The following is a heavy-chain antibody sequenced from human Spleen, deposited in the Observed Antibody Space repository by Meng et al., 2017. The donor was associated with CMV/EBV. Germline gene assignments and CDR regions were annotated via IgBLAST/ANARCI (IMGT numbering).Heavy chain of an antibody. V-gene: IGHV4-59*01. Sequence: SETLSLTCSVSADSFSSYFWTWIRQPPGKRLEWIGYISSTGSPNYNPSFRSRVTFSVDTSKNQFSLNLTSVTAADTAMYYCATLTPTTRDFWGQGTLVTVSS. CDR2: ISSTGSP. J-gene: IGHJ4*02. CDR1: ADSFSSYF. CDR3: ATLTPTTRDF. D-gene: IGHD1-26*01.